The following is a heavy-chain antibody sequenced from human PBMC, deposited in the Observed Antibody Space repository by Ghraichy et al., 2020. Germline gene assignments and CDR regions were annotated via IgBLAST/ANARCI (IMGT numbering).Heavy chain of an antibody. Sequence: LTCAASGFTFSSYAMHWVRQAPGKGLEWVAVISYDGSNKYYADSVKGRFTISRDNSKNTLYLQMNSLRAEDTAVYYCARDYTSWGPYYDFWSGLGPVDYWGQGTLVTVSS. CDR2: ISYDGSNK. V-gene: IGHV3-30*04. CDR3: ARDYTSWGPYYDFWSGLGPVDY. D-gene: IGHD3-3*01. CDR1: GFTFSSYA. J-gene: IGHJ4*02.